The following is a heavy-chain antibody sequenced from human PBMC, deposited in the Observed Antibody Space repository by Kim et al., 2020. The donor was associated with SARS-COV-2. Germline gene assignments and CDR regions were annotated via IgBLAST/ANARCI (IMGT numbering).Heavy chain of an antibody. J-gene: IGHJ4*02. CDR3: ARGLIVGAPDY. Sequence: TYYADSVKGRFTISRDNSKNTLYLQMNSLRAEDTAVYYCARGLIVGAPDYWGQGTLVTVSS. D-gene: IGHD1-26*01. CDR2: T. V-gene: IGHV3-66*01.